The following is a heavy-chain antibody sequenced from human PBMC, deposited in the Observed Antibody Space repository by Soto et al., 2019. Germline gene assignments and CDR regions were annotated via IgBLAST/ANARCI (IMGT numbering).Heavy chain of an antibody. CDR1: GGSINNHY. Sequence: QVQLQESGPGLVKPSETLSLTCTVSGGSINNHYWSWIRQPPGKGLEWLGYVYYNGITNYNPSLKSRVTMSADTSKNQFSLNLTSLTAADTAIYYCTRANWYSEYWGQGTLVTVSS. CDR2: VYYNGIT. D-gene: IGHD7-27*01. V-gene: IGHV4-59*11. CDR3: TRANWYSEY. J-gene: IGHJ4*02.